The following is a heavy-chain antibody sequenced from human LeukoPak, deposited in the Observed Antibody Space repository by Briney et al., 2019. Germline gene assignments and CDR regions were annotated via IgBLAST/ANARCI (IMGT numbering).Heavy chain of an antibody. D-gene: IGHD3-10*01. CDR1: GGSISSYH. CDR2: IFYSGST. Sequence: SETLSLTCTVSGGSISSYHWSWIRQPPGKGLEWIGYIFYSGSTNYNPSLKSRVTISVDTSKNQFSLKLSSVTAADTAVYYCAGIHYYGSGSRQYNWFDPWGQGTLVTVSS. V-gene: IGHV4-59*08. CDR3: AGIHYYGSGSRQYNWFDP. J-gene: IGHJ5*02.